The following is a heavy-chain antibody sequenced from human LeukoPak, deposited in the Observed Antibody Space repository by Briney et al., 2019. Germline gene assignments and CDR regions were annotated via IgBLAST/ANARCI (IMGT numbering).Heavy chain of an antibody. CDR1: GYTFTGYY. V-gene: IGHV1-2*02. D-gene: IGHD5-12*01. CDR3: ARDYQLRGYDSFGWFDP. Sequence: ASVKVSCKASGYTFTGYYMHWVRRAPGQGLEWMGWINPNSGGTNYAQKFQGRVTMTRDTSISTAYMELSRLRSDDTAVYYCARDYQLRGYDSFGWFDPWGQGTLVTVSS. CDR2: INPNSGGT. J-gene: IGHJ5*02.